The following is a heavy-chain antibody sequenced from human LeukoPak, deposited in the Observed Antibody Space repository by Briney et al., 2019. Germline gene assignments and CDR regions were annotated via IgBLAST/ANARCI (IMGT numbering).Heavy chain of an antibody. Sequence: GGPLRLSCAASGFTVSSYAMRWVRQAPGKGLEWVSAISGSGGSTYYADSVKGRFTISRDNSKNTLYLQMNSLRAEDTAVYYCAKPRAAVGGGAFDIWGQGTMVTVSS. CDR2: ISGSGGST. D-gene: IGHD6-13*01. J-gene: IGHJ3*02. CDR1: GFTVSSYA. V-gene: IGHV3-23*01. CDR3: AKPRAAVGGGAFDI.